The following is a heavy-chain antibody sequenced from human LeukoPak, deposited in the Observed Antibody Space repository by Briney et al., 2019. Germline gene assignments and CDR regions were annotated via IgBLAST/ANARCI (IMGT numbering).Heavy chain of an antibody. CDR3: ARDPYDPYYYGMDV. Sequence: GGSLRLYRAASGLTFIRYETNSVRQAPRNGLEWHSYISSSVITIYYADSLKGRFTNSRDNAKNSLYLQMNSLRAEDTAVYYCARDPYDPYYYGMDVWGQGTTVTVSS. J-gene: IGHJ6*02. V-gene: IGHV3-48*03. D-gene: IGHD5-12*01. CDR1: GLTFIRYE. CDR2: ISSSVITI.